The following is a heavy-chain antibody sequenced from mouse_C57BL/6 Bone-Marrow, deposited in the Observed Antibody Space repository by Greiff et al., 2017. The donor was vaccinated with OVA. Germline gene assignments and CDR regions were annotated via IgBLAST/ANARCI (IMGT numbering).Heavy chain of an antibody. CDR2: ISSGGSYT. D-gene: IGHD2-4*01. CDR1: GFTFSSYG. Sequence: DVKLVESGGDLVKPGGSLKLSCAASGFTFSSYGMSWVRQTPDKRLEWVATISSGGSYTYSPDSVKGRFTISRDNAKNTLYLQMSSLKSEDTAVYCCARHRGLRAWFAYWGQGTLVTVSA. CDR3: ARHRGLRAWFAY. J-gene: IGHJ3*01. V-gene: IGHV5-6*02.